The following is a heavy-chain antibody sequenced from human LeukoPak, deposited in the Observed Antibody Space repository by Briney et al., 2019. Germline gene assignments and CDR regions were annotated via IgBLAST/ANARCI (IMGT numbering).Heavy chain of an antibody. CDR1: GFTFSSFW. V-gene: IGHV3-7*05. D-gene: IGHD2-21*02. J-gene: IGHJ4*02. CDR3: ARGGRLLDY. Sequence: SGGSLRLSCAASGFTFSSFWMSWVRQAPGKGLEWVANIKQDGSEKHYVDSVMGRFTIARDNAKNSLYLQMNSLRVEDTAMYYCARGGRLLDYWGQGTLVIVSS. CDR2: IKQDGSEK.